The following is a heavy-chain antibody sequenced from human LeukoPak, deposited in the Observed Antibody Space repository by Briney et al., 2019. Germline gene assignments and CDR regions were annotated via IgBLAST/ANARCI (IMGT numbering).Heavy chain of an antibody. CDR2: IYYSGST. Sequence: PSETLSLTCTVSGGFISSGGYYWSWIRQHPGKGLEWIGYIYYSGSTYYNPSLKSRVTISVDTSKNQFSLKLSSVTAADTAVYYCARVNWSGYYFDYWGQGTLVTVSS. D-gene: IGHD3-3*01. V-gene: IGHV4-31*03. CDR1: GGFISSGGYY. CDR3: ARVNWSGYYFDY. J-gene: IGHJ4*02.